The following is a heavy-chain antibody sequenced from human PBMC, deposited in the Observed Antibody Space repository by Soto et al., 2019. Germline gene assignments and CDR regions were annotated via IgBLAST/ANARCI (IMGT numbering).Heavy chain of an antibody. D-gene: IGHD3-3*01. V-gene: IGHV3-33*01. Sequence: GGSLRLSCAASGFTFSSYGMHWVRQAPGKGLEWVAVIWYDGSNKYYADSVKGRFTISRDNSKNTLYLQMNSLRAEDTAVYYCARDLHYYDFKYYYYGMDVWGQGTTVTVSS. J-gene: IGHJ6*02. CDR1: GFTFSSYG. CDR3: ARDLHYYDFKYYYYGMDV. CDR2: IWYDGSNK.